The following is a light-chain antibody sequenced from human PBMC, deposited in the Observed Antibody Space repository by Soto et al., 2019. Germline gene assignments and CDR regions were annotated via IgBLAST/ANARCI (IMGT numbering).Light chain of an antibody. CDR3: QHYNSYSEA. V-gene: IGKV3-15*01. CDR1: EGVGSS. CDR2: GAS. Sequence: ETVMTQSPATLSVSPGERVTLSCRASEGVGSSLAWYQQKPGQAPRVLIYGASTTAPGIPARFSGSGSGTEFTLTISSLQPDDFATYYCQHYNSYSEAFGQGTKVDI. J-gene: IGKJ1*01.